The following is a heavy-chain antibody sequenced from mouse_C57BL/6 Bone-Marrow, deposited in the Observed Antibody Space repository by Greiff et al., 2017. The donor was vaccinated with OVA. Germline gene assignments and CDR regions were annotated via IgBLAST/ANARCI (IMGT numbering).Heavy chain of an antibody. J-gene: IGHJ2*01. CDR2: INPYNGGT. D-gene: IGHD4-1*01. CDR1: GYTFTDYY. Sequence: VQLKQSGPVLVKPGASVKMSCKASGYTFTDYYMNWVKQSHGKSLEWIGVINPYNGGTSYNQKFKGKATLTVDKSSSTAYMELNSLTSEDSAVYYCARHWPFDYWGQGTTLTVSS. V-gene: IGHV1-19*01. CDR3: ARHWPFDY.